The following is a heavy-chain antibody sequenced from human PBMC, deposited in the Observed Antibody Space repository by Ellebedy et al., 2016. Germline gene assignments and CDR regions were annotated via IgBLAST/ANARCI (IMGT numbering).Heavy chain of an antibody. D-gene: IGHD6-6*01. CDR1: VYTFTDYY. Sequence: ASVNVSCXASVYTFTDYYIHWVRQAPGQGLEWLGWINPNGGGTNYAQRFQGRVTITWDTSISTAYMELSSLTSDDTAVYFCARAPSSSSGWFDPWGQGTLVTVSS. CDR3: ARAPSSSSGWFDP. CDR2: INPNGGGT. J-gene: IGHJ5*02. V-gene: IGHV1-2*02.